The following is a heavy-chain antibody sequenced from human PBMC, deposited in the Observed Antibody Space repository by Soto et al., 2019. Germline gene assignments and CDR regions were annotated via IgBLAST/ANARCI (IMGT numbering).Heavy chain of an antibody. CDR3: ARVAY. Sequence: GGSLRLSCAASGFTFSSYAMSWVRQAPGKGLEWVASISSGRSDTWYADSVKGRFIISRDNAQNSLFLQMNTLRPEDTAMYYCARVAYWGPGTQVTVAS. J-gene: IGHJ4*02. CDR1: GFTFSSYA. V-gene: IGHV3-21*01. CDR2: ISSGRSDT.